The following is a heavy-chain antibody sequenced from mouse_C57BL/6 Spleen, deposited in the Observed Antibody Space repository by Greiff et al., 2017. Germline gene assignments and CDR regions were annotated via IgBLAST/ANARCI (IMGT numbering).Heavy chain of an antibody. J-gene: IGHJ3*01. CDR1: GFTFSSYG. V-gene: IGHV5-6*01. CDR3: ARQAYYSNVGFAY. CDR2: ISSGGSYT. D-gene: IGHD2-5*01. Sequence: DVQLQESGGDLVKPGGSLKLSCAASGFTFSSYGMSWVRQTPDKRLEWVATISSGGSYTYYPDSVKGRFTISRDNAKNTLYLQMSSLKSEDTAMYYCARQAYYSNVGFAYWGQGTLVTVSA.